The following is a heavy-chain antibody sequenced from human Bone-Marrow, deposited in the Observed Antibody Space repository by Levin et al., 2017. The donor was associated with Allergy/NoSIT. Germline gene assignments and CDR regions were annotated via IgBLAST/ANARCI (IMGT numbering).Heavy chain of an antibody. CDR2: ISHDGKVE. D-gene: IGHD6-13*01. V-gene: IGHV3-30*18. CDR1: GFTFRTYG. Sequence: GESLKISCAASGFTFRTYGMHWVRQVPGKGLEWVAVISHDGKVEYYVDSVKGRFTISRDNSKNTLDLQMNSLRAEDTAVYYCAKEQSAYRSRSLDSWGQGTLVTVSS. J-gene: IGHJ4*02. CDR3: AKEQSAYRSRSLDS.